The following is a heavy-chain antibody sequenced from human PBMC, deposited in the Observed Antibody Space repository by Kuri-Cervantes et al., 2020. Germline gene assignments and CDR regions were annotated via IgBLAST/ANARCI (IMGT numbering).Heavy chain of an antibody. Sequence: ETLSLTCAASGFTFSSYAMSWVRQAPGKGLEWVSAISNSGGSTYYADSVKGRFTISRDNSRNTLYLQMNSLRDEDTAVYYCAKRRGKTVAGPDLDYWGQGTLVTVSS. CDR1: GFTFSSYA. CDR3: AKRRGKTVAGPDLDY. V-gene: IGHV3-23*01. J-gene: IGHJ4*02. D-gene: IGHD6-19*01. CDR2: ISNSGGST.